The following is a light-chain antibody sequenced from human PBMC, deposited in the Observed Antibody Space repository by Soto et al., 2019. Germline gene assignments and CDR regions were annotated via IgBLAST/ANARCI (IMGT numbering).Light chain of an antibody. Sequence: EIVLTQSPGTLSLSPGERATLSCRASQTVSRNYLAWYQQRPGQAPWLLIYVASSRATGIPDRFSGSGSGTDFSLTISRLEPEDFAVYYCQQYAGSLWTFGQGTKVDIK. CDR1: QTVSRNY. J-gene: IGKJ1*01. CDR3: QQYAGSLWT. CDR2: VAS. V-gene: IGKV3-20*01.